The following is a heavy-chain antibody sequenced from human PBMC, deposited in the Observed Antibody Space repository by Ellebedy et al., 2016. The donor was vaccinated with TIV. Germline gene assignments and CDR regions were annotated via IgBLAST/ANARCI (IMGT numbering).Heavy chain of an antibody. D-gene: IGHD6-19*01. Sequence: ASVKVSCXASGGTFSSYGIGWVRQAPGQGLEWMGWISAYNGNTNYAQKLQGRVTMTTDTSTSTAYMELRSLRSDDTAVYYCARSGGAVAVYAFDIWGQGTMVTVSS. V-gene: IGHV1-18*01. CDR1: GGTFSSYG. CDR2: ISAYNGNT. CDR3: ARSGGAVAVYAFDI. J-gene: IGHJ3*02.